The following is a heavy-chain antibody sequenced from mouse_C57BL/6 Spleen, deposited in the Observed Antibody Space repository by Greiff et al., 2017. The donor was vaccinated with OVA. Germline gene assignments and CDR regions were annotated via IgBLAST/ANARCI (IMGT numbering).Heavy chain of an antibody. Sequence: QVQLQQPGAELVMPGASVKLSCKASGYTFTSYRMHWVKQRPGQGLEWIGEIDPSDSYTNYNQKFKGKSTLTVDKSSSTAYMQLSSLTSEDSAVYYCARGGYDYDVSWFAYWGQGTLVTVSA. D-gene: IGHD2-4*01. CDR3: ARGGYDYDVSWFAY. CDR2: IDPSDSYT. J-gene: IGHJ3*01. CDR1: GYTFTSYR. V-gene: IGHV1-69*01.